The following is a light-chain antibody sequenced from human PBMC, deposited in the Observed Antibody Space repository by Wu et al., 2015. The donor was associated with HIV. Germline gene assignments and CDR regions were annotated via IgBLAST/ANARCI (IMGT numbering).Light chain of an antibody. CDR2: DAS. CDR3: QQRSNWPRT. V-gene: IGKV3-11*01. Sequence: EIVLTQSPATLSLSPGERATLSCRASQSVSSSLAWYQQKPGQAPRLLIFDASNRATGIPARFSGSGSGTDFTLTISSLEPEDFAVYYCQQRSNWPRTFGQGTMLELK. CDR1: QSVSSS. J-gene: IGKJ2*01.